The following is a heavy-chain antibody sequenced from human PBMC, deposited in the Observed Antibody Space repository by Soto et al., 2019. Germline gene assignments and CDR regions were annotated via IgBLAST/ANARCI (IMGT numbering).Heavy chain of an antibody. D-gene: IGHD2-15*01. V-gene: IGHV3-23*01. CDR2: ISDSGGST. CDR3: AKDGARGLGYCSGGSCPHDAFDI. Sequence: GGSLRLSCAASGFTFSSYAMSWVRQAPGKGLEWVSAISDSGGSTYYADSVKGRFTISRDNSKNTLYLQMNSLRAEDTAVYYCAKDGARGLGYCSGGSCPHDAFDIWGQGTMVTVSS. CDR1: GFTFSSYA. J-gene: IGHJ3*02.